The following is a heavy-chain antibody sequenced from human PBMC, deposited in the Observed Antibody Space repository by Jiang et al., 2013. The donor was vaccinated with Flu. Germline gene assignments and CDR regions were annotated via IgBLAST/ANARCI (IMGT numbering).Heavy chain of an antibody. CDR2: INHSGST. D-gene: IGHD6-13*01. V-gene: IGHV4-34*01. CDR3: ARGGGNSSSWYFDY. Sequence: LKPSETLSLTCAVYGGSFSGYYWSWIRQPPGKGLEWIGEINHSGSTNYNPSLKSRVTISVDTSKNQFSLKLSSVTAADTAVYYCARGGGNSSSWYFDYWGQGTLVTVSS. J-gene: IGHJ4*02. CDR1: GGSFSGYY.